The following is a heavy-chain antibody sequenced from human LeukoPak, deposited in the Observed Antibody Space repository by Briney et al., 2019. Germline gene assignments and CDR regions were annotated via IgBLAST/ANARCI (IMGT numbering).Heavy chain of an antibody. CDR3: ARGHYYFDY. J-gene: IGHJ4*02. V-gene: IGHV3-7*04. CDR1: GFTFRNYW. CDR2: IKQDGSEK. Sequence: GAPRLSCAASGFTFRNYWMSCVRQDPGKGLEWVDNIKQDGSEKYYVHSVKGQFTISRDNAKNSVYLQMNSLRGEDTAVYYCARGHYYFDYWGQGTLVTGSS.